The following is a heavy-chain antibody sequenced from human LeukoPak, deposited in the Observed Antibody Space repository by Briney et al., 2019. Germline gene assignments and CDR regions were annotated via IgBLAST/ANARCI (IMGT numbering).Heavy chain of an antibody. CDR2: INTANGNT. J-gene: IGHJ4*02. V-gene: IGHV1-3*04. CDR1: GYTFTSYA. CDR3: ARESFGTSRPSDY. D-gene: IGHD2-2*01. Sequence: ASVKVSCKASGYTFTSYAIHWVRQAPGQGLEWMGWINTANGNTKYSQKFQGRVTIARDTSATTAFMILTSLGSEDTAVYFCARESFGTSRPSDYWGQGTLVTVSS.